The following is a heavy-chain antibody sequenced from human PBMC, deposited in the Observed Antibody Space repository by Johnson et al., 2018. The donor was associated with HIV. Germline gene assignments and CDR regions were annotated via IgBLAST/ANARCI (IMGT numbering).Heavy chain of an antibody. J-gene: IGHJ3*02. CDR1: GFTVSNNY. D-gene: IGHD6-13*01. Sequence: VQLVESGGGLVQSGGSLRLSCGASGFTVSNNYMNWVRQAPGKGLEWVSVIYSGGSTYYADSVKGRFTISRDNSKNTLYLQMNSLRAEDTAVYYCARDGESQQLPLGDAFDIWVQGTMVIVSS. CDR3: ARDGESQQLPLGDAFDI. V-gene: IGHV3-66*01. CDR2: IYSGGST.